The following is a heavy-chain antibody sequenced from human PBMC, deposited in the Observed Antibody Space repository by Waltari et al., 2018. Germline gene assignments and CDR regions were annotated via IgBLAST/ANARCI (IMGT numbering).Heavy chain of an antibody. Sequence: QVQLVQSGAEVKKPGSSVKVSCKDSGGTFSSYAISWVRQAPGQGLEWMGGIIPIFGTANYAQKFQGRVTITTDQSTSTADMELSSLRSEDTAVYYCASCVRWQQFIGDYYYYMDVWGKGTTVTVSS. CDR3: ASCVRWQQFIGDYYYYMDV. J-gene: IGHJ6*03. CDR2: IIPIFGTA. V-gene: IGHV1-69*05. D-gene: IGHD6-13*01. CDR1: GGTFSSYA.